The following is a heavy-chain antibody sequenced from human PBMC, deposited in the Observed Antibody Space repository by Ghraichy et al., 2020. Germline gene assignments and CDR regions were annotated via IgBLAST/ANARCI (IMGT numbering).Heavy chain of an antibody. Sequence: SETPSLTCTVSGGSISSSSYYWGWIRQPPGKGLEWIGSIYYSGSTYYNPSLKSRVTISVDTSKNQFSLKLSSVTAADTAVYYCARRSMVRPFDYWGQGTLVTVSS. CDR3: ARRSMVRPFDY. D-gene: IGHD3-10*01. V-gene: IGHV4-39*01. J-gene: IGHJ4*02. CDR1: GGSISSSSYY. CDR2: IYYSGST.